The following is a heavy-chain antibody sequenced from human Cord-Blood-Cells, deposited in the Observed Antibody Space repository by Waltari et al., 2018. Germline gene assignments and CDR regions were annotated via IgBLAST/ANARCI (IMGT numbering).Heavy chain of an antibody. CDR2: IYPGDSDT. CDR3: ATASGIAAAGVAFDY. V-gene: IGHV5-51*01. J-gene: IGHJ4*02. Sequence: EVQLVQSGAEVKKPGESLKISCKGSGYSFTSYWIGWVRQMPGKGLEWMGIIYPGDSDTRYSPSFQGQVTSSADKSNSTAYLQWSSLKASDTAMYYCATASGIAAAGVAFDYWGQGTLVTVSS. CDR1: GYSFTSYW. D-gene: IGHD6-13*01.